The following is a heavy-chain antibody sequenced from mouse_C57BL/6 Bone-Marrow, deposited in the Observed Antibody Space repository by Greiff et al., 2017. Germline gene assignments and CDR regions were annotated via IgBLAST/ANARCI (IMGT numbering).Heavy chain of an antibody. V-gene: IGHV1-81*01. CDR2: IYPRSGNT. D-gene: IGHD1-1*01. CDR3: ARPGSSYFYYAMDY. Sequence: QVQLKESGAELARPEASVKLSCKASGYTFTSYGISWVKQRTGQGLEWIGEIYPRSGNTYYNEKFKGKATLTADKSSSTAYMELRSLTSEASAVYFCARPGSSYFYYAMDYWGQGTSVTVSS. CDR1: GYTFTSYG. J-gene: IGHJ4*01.